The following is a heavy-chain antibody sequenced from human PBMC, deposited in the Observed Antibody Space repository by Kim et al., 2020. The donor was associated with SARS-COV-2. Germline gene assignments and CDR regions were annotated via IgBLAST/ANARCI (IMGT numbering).Heavy chain of an antibody. CDR2: ISAYNGNT. CDR3: AREGYDVVVPAAGTGWFDP. CDR1: GYTFTSYG. J-gene: IGHJ5*02. D-gene: IGHD2-2*01. V-gene: IGHV1-18*01. Sequence: ASVKVSCKASGYTFTSYGISWVRQAPGQGLEWMGWISAYNGNTNYAQKLQGRVTMTTDTSTSTAYMELRSLRSDDTAVYYCAREGYDVVVPAAGTGWFDPWGQGTLVTVSS.